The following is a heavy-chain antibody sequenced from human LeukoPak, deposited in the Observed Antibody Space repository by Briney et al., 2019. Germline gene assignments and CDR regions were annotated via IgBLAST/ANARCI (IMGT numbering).Heavy chain of an antibody. D-gene: IGHD3-22*01. J-gene: IGHJ4*02. CDR2: INPSGGST. Sequence: ASVNASCKASGYTFTSYYMHWVRQAPGQGLEWMGIINPSGGSTSYAQKFQGRVTMTRDTSTSTVYMELSSLRSEDTAVYYCARAQHEYYYDSSGYGSIDYWGQGTLVTVSS. CDR1: GYTFTSYY. CDR3: ARAQHEYYYDSSGYGSIDY. V-gene: IGHV1-46*01.